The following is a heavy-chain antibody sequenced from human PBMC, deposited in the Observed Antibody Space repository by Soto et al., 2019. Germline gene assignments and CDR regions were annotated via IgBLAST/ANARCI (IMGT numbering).Heavy chain of an antibody. D-gene: IGHD4-17*01. V-gene: IGHV4-59*01. CDR3: ARARVGYGDYEEGKGCYYNYYGMDV. CDR2: IYYSGST. Sequence: SETLSLTCTVSGGSISSYYWSWIRQPPGKGLEWIGYIYYSGSTNYNPSLKSRVTISVDTSKNQFSLKLSSVTAADTAVYYCARARVGYGDYEEGKGCYYNYYGMDVWGQGTTVT. J-gene: IGHJ6*02. CDR1: GGSISSYY.